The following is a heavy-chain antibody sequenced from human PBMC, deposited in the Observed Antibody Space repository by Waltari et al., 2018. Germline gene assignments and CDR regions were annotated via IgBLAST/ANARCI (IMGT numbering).Heavy chain of an antibody. CDR3: ARAEVVVVISTPPGY. CDR2: ISYGGSNK. V-gene: IGHV3-30-3*01. D-gene: IGHD2-21*01. CDR1: GFTFSSYA. J-gene: IGHJ4*02. Sequence: QVQLVESGGGVVQPGRSLRLSCAASGFTFSSYAMHWVRQAPGKGLEWVAVISYGGSNKYYADSVKGRFTISRDNSKNTLYLQMNSLRAEATAMYYCARAEVVVVISTPPGYWGQGTLVTVSA.